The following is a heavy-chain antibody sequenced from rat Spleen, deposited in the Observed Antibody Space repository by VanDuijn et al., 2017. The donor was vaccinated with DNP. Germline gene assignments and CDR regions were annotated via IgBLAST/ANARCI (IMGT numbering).Heavy chain of an antibody. Sequence: EVQLVESGGGLVQPGGSLKLSCAASGFTFSDYYMAWVRQAPTKGLDWVAYISYDGGSTYNGDSVRGRFTISRDNAKNTLYLQMNSLRSEDMATYYCARPMDYYSGGFAYWGQGTLVTVSS. V-gene: IGHV5-22*01. J-gene: IGHJ3*01. CDR2: ISYDGGST. CDR3: ARPMDYYSGGFAY. D-gene: IGHD1-1*01. CDR1: GFTFSDYY.